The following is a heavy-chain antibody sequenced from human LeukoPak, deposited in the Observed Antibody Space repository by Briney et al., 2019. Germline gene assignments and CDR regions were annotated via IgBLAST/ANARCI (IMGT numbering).Heavy chain of an antibody. CDR2: IYYSGST. D-gene: IGHD3-22*01. J-gene: IGHJ4*02. CDR1: GGSISGSSYY. Sequence: SETLSLTCTVSGGSISGSSYYWGWIRQPPGKGLEWIGSIYYSGSTYYNPSLKSRVTISVDTSKNQFSLKLSSVTAADTAVYYCARRTADYYDSSGYDYYFDYWGQGTLVTVSS. CDR3: ARRTADYYDSSGYDYYFDY. V-gene: IGHV4-39*01.